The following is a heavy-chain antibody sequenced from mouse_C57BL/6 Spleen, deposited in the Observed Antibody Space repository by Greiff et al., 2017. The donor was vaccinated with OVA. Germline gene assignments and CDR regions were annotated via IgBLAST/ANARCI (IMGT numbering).Heavy chain of an antibody. V-gene: IGHV5-17*01. J-gene: IGHJ4*01. CDR2: ISSGSSTI. CDR1: GFTFSDYG. CDR3: ARSSSYGYYAMDY. D-gene: IGHD1-1*01. Sequence: EVKVVESGGGLVKPGGSLKLSCAASGFTFSDYGMHWVRQAPEKGLEWVAYISSGSSTIYYADTVKGRFTISRDNAKNTLFLQMTSLRSEDTAMYYCARSSSYGYYAMDYWGQGTSVTVSS.